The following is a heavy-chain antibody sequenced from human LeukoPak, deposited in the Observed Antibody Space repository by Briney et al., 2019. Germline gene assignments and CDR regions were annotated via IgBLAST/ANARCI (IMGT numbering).Heavy chain of an antibody. D-gene: IGHD6-6*01. CDR1: GGSISSSSYY. CDR2: IYYSGST. J-gene: IGHJ4*02. Sequence: SETLSLTCTVSGGSISSSSYYWGWIRQPPGKGLEWIASIYYSGSTYYNPSLKSRVTISVDTSKNQFSLKLSSVTAADTAVYYCARHPSEYSSSSYWGQGTLVTVSS. V-gene: IGHV4-39*01. CDR3: ARHPSEYSSSSY.